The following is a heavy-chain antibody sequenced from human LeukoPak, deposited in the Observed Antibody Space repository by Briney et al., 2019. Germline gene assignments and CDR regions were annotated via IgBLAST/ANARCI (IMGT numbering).Heavy chain of an antibody. Sequence: PSETLSLTCTVSGGSISSYYWSWIRQPPGKGLEWIGYIYYSGSTNYNPSLKSRVTISVDTSKNQFSLKLSSVTAADTAVYYCAIYSRGWYNYYFDYGGQETLVTVPS. V-gene: IGHV4-59*01. J-gene: IGHJ4*02. CDR2: IYYSGST. CDR1: GGSISSYY. CDR3: AIYSRGWYNYYFDY. D-gene: IGHD6-19*01.